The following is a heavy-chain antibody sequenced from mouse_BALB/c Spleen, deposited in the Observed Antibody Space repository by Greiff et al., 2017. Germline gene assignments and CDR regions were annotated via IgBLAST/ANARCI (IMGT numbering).Heavy chain of an antibody. J-gene: IGHJ3*01. Sequence: QVQLQQSGPGLVAPSQNLSITCTVSGFSLTSYGVHWVRQPPGKGLEWLGVIWAGGSTNYNSALMSRLSISKDNSKSQVFLKMNSLQTDDTAMYYCARDNYDYAWFAYWGQGTLVTVSA. CDR1: GFSLTSYG. D-gene: IGHD2-4*01. CDR3: ARDNYDYAWFAY. V-gene: IGHV2-9*02. CDR2: IWAGGST.